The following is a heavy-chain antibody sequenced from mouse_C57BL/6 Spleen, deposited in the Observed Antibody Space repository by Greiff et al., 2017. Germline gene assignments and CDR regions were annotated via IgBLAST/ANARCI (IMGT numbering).Heavy chain of an antibody. CDR1: GFNIKDYY. Sequence: VQLQQSGAELVRPGASVKLSCTASGFNIKDYYMHWVKQRPEQGLEWIGRIDPEDGDTDYAPKFQGKATMTADTSSNTAYLQRSSLTSEDTAVYYCTTGIYYDYDVDYWGQGTTLTVSS. CDR2: IDPEDGDT. J-gene: IGHJ2*01. D-gene: IGHD2-4*01. V-gene: IGHV14-1*01. CDR3: TTGIYYDYDVDY.